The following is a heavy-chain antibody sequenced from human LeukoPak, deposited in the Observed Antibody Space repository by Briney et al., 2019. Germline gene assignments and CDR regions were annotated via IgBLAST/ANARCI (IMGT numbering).Heavy chain of an antibody. Sequence: SETLSLACTVSGGSISSYYWSWIRQPPGKGLEWIGYIYYRGSTNYNPSLKSRVTISVDTSKNQFSLKLSSVTAADTAVYYCARLGATHWFDPWGQGTLVTVSS. CDR3: ARLGATHWFDP. D-gene: IGHD1-26*01. CDR2: IYYRGST. V-gene: IGHV4-59*08. J-gene: IGHJ5*02. CDR1: GGSISSYY.